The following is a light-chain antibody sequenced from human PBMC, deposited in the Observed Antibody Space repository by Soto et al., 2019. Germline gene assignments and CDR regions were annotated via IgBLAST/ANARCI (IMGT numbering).Light chain of an antibody. CDR1: QGISSF. CDR3: QHLNTYPLT. Sequence: DIQLTQSPSFLSASVGDRVTITCRAGQGISSFLAWYQQKPGKAPNLLISGASNLRTWVPSRFSGGGSGTEFTLTISSLQPEDFATYYCQHLNTYPLTFGGGTKVEI. V-gene: IGKV1-9*01. J-gene: IGKJ4*01. CDR2: GAS.